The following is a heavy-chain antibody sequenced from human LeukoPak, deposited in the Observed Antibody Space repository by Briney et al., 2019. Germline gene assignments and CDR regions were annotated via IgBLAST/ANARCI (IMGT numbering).Heavy chain of an antibody. Sequence: ASVKVSCKASGYTFTGYYMHWVRQAPGQGRAWVGRINPNSDGTNYAQKFQGRVTMTRDTSISTAYMELSGLRSDDTAVYYCARDLGTYYYDFDYWGQGTLVTVSS. CDR2: INPNSDGT. CDR3: ARDLGTYYYDFDY. V-gene: IGHV1-2*02. J-gene: IGHJ4*02. D-gene: IGHD3-10*01. CDR1: GYTFTGYY.